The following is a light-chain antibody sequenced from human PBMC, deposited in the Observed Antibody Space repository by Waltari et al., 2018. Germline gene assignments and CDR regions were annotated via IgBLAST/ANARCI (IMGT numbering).Light chain of an antibody. CDR3: QQRSNSWT. J-gene: IGKJ1*01. CDR1: QSVSSY. Sequence: EIVLTQSPATLSLSPGERATLSCRASQSVSSYLACYQQNPDQAPRLLIDDASNKATGIPARCGGGGSGTDFTLTISRLEPEDFAVYYCQQRSNSWTFGQGTKVEIK. CDR2: DAS. V-gene: IGKV3-11*01.